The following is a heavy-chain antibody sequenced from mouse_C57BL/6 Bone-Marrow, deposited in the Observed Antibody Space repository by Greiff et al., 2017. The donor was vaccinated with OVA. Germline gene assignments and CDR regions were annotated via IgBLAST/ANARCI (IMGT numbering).Heavy chain of an antibody. CDR1: GYTFSDYY. V-gene: IGHV1-26*01. CDR3: ARGALWVRGEGWAY. Sequence: EVQLHQSGPELVKPGASVQISCKASGYTFSDYYMNWVKQSHGKSLEWIGDINPNNGGTSSNPKFKGKATLTVDKSSSTAYMELRRLTSEDSAVYYCARGALWVRGEGWAYWGQGTLVTVSA. J-gene: IGHJ3*01. CDR2: INPNNGGT. D-gene: IGHD2-14*01.